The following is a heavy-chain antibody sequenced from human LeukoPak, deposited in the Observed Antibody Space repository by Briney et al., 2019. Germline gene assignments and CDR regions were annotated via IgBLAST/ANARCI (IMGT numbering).Heavy chain of an antibody. CDR3: ARDASPGDILTGYYDALDI. CDR1: GFTFNIYN. J-gene: IGHJ3*02. D-gene: IGHD3-9*01. Sequence: GGSLRLSCAASGFTFNIYNMNWVRQAPGKGLEWVSYISSSSNTIYYADSVEGRFTISRDNAKNSLYLQMNSLRAEDTAVYYCARDASPGDILTGYYDALDIWGQGTMVTVSS. V-gene: IGHV3-48*04. CDR2: ISSSSNTI.